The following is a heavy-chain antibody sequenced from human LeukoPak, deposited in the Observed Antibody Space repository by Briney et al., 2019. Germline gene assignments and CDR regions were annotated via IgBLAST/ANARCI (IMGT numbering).Heavy chain of an antibody. J-gene: IGHJ4*02. CDR3: AGGYGDTRGYFDY. CDR2: IYSGGST. CDR1: GFTVSSNY. Sequence: GGSLRLSCAASGFTVSSNYMSWVRQAPGKGLEWVSVIYSGGSTYYADSVKGRFTISRDNSKNTLYLQMNSLRAEDTAVYYCAGGYGDTRGYFDYWGQGTLVTVSS. V-gene: IGHV3-53*01. D-gene: IGHD4-17*01.